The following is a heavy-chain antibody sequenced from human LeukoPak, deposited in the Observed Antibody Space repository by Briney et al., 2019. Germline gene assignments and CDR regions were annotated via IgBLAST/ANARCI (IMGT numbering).Heavy chain of an antibody. Sequence: SGTPSVTCTVPGGSISSISNYWGCTRHPPGKGLGCLRSIYYIGSTYYNPSLKSRVTISVDTSKNQFSLKMSSVTAADTAVYYCARDRAYYDSSGYYYYYYYMDVWGKGTTVTVSS. D-gene: IGHD3-22*01. V-gene: IGHV4-39*07. CDR3: ARDRAYYDSSGYYYYYYYMDV. J-gene: IGHJ6*03. CDR1: GGSISSISNY. CDR2: IYYIGST.